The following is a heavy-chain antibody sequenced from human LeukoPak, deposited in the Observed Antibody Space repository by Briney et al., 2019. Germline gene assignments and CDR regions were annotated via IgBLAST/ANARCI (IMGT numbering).Heavy chain of an antibody. V-gene: IGHV4-31*03. Sequence: SETLSLTCTVSGGSLSSGGYYWGWLRQHPGTGLEWIGYIYYSGSTYYNPSLKSRVTISVATSKNQFSLKLSSVTAADTAVYYCARAAVVPAAMVHYYYYGMDVWGQGTTVTVSS. J-gene: IGHJ6*02. CDR2: IYYSGST. CDR3: ARAAVVPAAMVHYYYYGMDV. CDR1: GGSLSSGGYY. D-gene: IGHD2-2*01.